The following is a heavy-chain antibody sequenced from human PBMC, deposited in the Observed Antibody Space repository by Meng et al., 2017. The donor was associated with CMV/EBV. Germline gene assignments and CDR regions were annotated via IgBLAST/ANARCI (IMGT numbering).Heavy chain of an antibody. J-gene: IGHJ5*02. D-gene: IGHD1-1*01. CDR3: ARDRRGVQLERRGWFDP. CDR1: GGTFSSYA. V-gene: IGHV1-69*10. CDR2: IIPILGIA. Sequence: SVKVSCKASGGTFSSYAISWVRQAPGQGLEWMGGIIPILGIANYAQKFQSRVTITADKSTSTAYMELSSLRSEDTAVYYCARDRRGVQLERRGWFDPWGQGTLVTVSS.